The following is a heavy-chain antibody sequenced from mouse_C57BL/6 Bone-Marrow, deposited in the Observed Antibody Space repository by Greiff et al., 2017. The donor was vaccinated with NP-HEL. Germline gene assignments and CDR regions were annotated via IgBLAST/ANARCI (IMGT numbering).Heavy chain of an antibody. D-gene: IGHD1-1*01. V-gene: IGHV1-61*01. Sequence: QVQLQQPGAELVRLGSSVKLSCKASGYTFTSYWMDWVKQRPGQGLEWIGNIYPSDSETHYNQKFKDKATLTVDKSSSTAYMQLSSLTSEDSAVYYCARSITTVVRYFDYWGQGTTLTVSS. J-gene: IGHJ2*01. CDR1: GYTFTSYW. CDR3: ARSITTVVRYFDY. CDR2: IYPSDSET.